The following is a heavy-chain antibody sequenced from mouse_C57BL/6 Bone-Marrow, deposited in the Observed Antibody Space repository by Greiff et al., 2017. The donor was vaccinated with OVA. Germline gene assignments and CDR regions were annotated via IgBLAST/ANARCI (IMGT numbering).Heavy chain of an antibody. Sequence: VQLKESGPGLVQPSQSLSITCTVSGFSLTSYGVHWVRQSPGKGLEWLGVIWRGGSTDYNAAFMSRLSITKDNSKSQVFFKMNSLQADDTAIYYCAKGIYYYGSRGYFDVWGTGTTVTVSS. J-gene: IGHJ1*03. V-gene: IGHV2-5*01. CDR1: GFSLTSYG. CDR2: IWRGGST. D-gene: IGHD1-1*01. CDR3: AKGIYYYGSRGYFDV.